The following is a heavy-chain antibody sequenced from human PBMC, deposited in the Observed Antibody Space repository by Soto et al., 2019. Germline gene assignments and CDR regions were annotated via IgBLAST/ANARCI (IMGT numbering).Heavy chain of an antibody. Sequence: EVQLLESGGGLVQPGGSLRLSCAASGFTFSSYDMSWVRQAPGKGLECVSGISGSGGSTYYADSVKGRFTISRDNSKNTLYLQMNSLRAEDTAVYYCAKTTTLDRAFDIWGLGTMVTVSS. CDR1: GFTFSSYD. CDR3: AKTTTLDRAFDI. J-gene: IGHJ3*02. V-gene: IGHV3-23*01. CDR2: ISGSGGST. D-gene: IGHD4-17*01.